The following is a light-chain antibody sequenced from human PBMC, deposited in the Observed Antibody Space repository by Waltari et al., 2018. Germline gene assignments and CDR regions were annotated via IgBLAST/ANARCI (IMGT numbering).Light chain of an antibody. V-gene: IGKV1-39*01. CDR2: AAS. CDR3: QQSYSNSLT. Sequence: DIQMTQSPSSLSASVRDRVSITCQASQNIDNYLNWYQQKPGKAPKLLIYAASTLQSGVPSRFSGSGSGTEFTLTISSLQPEDFANYYCQQSYSNSLTFGGGTRVEIK. J-gene: IGKJ4*01. CDR1: QNIDNY.